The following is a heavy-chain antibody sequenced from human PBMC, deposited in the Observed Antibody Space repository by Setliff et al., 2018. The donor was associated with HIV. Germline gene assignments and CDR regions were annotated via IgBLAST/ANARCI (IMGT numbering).Heavy chain of an antibody. CDR1: GFTFSGSA. D-gene: IGHD3-22*01. CDR2: IRSKGYGSAT. CDR3: TTHQTHSSPGEWFQH. J-gene: IGHJ1*01. Sequence: GGSLRLSCAASGFTFSGSAMHWVRQASGKGLEWVGRIRSKGYGSATAYAASVKGRFTISRDDPKNTAYLQMDSLKTEDTAVYYCTTHQTHSSPGEWFQHWGQGTLVTVSS. V-gene: IGHV3-73*01.